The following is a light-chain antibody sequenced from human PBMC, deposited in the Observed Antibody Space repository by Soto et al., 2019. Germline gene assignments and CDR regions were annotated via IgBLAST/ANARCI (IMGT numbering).Light chain of an antibody. CDR3: QQSYFTPHT. Sequence: DIQMTQSPSSLSASVGDRVTITCRASQSIYSYLSWYQQKPGKAPKLLIYGVSSLQSGVPSRFTGSGSGTYFTLTITTLQPEDFATYYCQQSYFTPHTFGQGTKLEIK. V-gene: IGKV1-39*01. J-gene: IGKJ2*01. CDR2: GVS. CDR1: QSIYSY.